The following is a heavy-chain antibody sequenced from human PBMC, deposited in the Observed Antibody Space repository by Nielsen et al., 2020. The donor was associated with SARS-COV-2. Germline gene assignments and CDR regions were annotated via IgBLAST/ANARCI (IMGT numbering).Heavy chain of an antibody. CDR2: IIPLSFTP. CDR1: GGSLSNYV. D-gene: IGHD3-22*01. CDR3: AREGFSGGYFPG. V-gene: IGHV1-69*13. Sequence: SVKVSCKASGGSLSNYVITWVRQAPGQGLEWMGDIIPLSFTPRYAQKFQGRVTFTADGSANIAYMDLRSLRSEDTAVYYCAREGFSGGYFPGWGQGTLVTVSS. J-gene: IGHJ4*02.